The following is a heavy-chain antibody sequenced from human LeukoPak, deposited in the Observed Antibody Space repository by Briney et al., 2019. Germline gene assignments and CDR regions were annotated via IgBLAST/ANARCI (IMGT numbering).Heavy chain of an antibody. CDR2: INHSGST. D-gene: IGHD2-15*01. Sequence: SETLSLTCAVYGGSFSGYYWSWIRQPPGKGLEWIGEINHSGSTNCNPSLKSRVTISVDTSKNQFSLKLSSVTAADTAVYYCARGALGYCSGGSCTDYWGQGTLVTVSS. CDR3: ARGALGYCSGGSCTDY. CDR1: GGSFSGYY. J-gene: IGHJ4*02. V-gene: IGHV4-34*01.